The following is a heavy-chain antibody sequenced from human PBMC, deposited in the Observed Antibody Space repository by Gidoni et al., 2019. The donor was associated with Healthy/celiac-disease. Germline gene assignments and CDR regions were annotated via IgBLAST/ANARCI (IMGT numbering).Heavy chain of an antibody. D-gene: IGHD4-17*01. V-gene: IGHV3-33*01. Sequence: QVQLVESGGCVVQPGRSLRLSCAASGFTFSSYGMHWVRQAPGKGLEWVAVIWYDGSNKYYADSVKGRFTISRDNSKNTLYLQMNSLRAEDTAVYYCAREGDDYGDSEGAFDIWGQGTMVTVSS. CDR2: IWYDGSNK. CDR1: GFTFSSYG. J-gene: IGHJ3*02. CDR3: AREGDDYGDSEGAFDI.